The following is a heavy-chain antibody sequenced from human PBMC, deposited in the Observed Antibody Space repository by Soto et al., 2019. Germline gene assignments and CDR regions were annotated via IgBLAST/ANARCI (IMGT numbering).Heavy chain of an antibody. CDR2: FDPEDGET. CDR1: AYTLTELS. J-gene: IGHJ5*02. Sequence: ASVKVSCKVSAYTLTELSMNWVRQAPGKGLEGMGGFDPEDGETIYAQKFQGRVTMTEDTSTDTAYMELSSVRSADTAVYYCATAENWSGGSCYSGGWFDPLGQGTLVTVSS. V-gene: IGHV1-24*01. D-gene: IGHD2-15*01. CDR3: ATAENWSGGSCYSGGWFDP.